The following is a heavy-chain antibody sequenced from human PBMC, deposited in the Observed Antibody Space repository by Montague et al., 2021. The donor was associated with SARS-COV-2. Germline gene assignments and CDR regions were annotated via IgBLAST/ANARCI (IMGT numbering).Heavy chain of an antibody. Sequence: SETLSPTCTVSGGSISSSSYHWGWIRQPPGKGLEWIGSIYYSGSTYYXPSLKSRVTISVDTSKNQFSLKLSSVTAADTAVYYCARLASGWWELTLDYWGQGTLVTVSS. D-gene: IGHD2-15*01. CDR1: GGSISSSSYH. CDR2: IYYSGST. CDR3: ARLASGWWELTLDY. J-gene: IGHJ4*02. V-gene: IGHV4-39*01.